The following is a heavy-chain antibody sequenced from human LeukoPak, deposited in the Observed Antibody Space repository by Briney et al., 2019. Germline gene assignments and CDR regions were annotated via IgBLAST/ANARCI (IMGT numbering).Heavy chain of an antibody. D-gene: IGHD3-10*01. CDR1: GYTLTELS. J-gene: IGHJ4*02. V-gene: IGHV1-24*01. Sequence: ASVKVSCKVSGYTLTELSMHWVRQAPGKGLEWMGGFDPEDGETIYAQKFQGRVTMTEDTSTDTAYMELSSLRSEDTAVYYCATPGELRITMVRGVMAFDYWGQGTLVTVSS. CDR3: ATPGELRITMVRGVMAFDY. CDR2: FDPEDGET.